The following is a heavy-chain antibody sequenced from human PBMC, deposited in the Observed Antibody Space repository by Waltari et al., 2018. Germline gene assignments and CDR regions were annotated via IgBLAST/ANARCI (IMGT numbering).Heavy chain of an antibody. D-gene: IGHD6-6*01. CDR1: GGSISSSSYY. J-gene: IGHJ6*02. V-gene: IGHV4-39*01. Sequence: QLQLQESGPGLVKPSETLSLTCTVSGGSISSSSYYWGWIRQPPGKGLEWIGSIYYSGSTYYNPSLKSRVTISVDTSKNQFSLKLSSVTAADTAVYYCASPSQNLEYSSSSNSWGYYYYYGMDVWGQGTTVTVSS. CDR2: IYYSGST. CDR3: ASPSQNLEYSSSSNSWGYYYYYGMDV.